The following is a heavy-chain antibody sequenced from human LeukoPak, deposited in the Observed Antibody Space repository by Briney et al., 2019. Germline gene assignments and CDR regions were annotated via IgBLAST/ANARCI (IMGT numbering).Heavy chain of an antibody. D-gene: IGHD3-10*01. CDR1: GFTFSSYG. CDR3: AKDRTPLWFGEFHDY. CDR2: ISYDGSNK. J-gene: IGHJ4*02. V-gene: IGHV3-30*18. Sequence: PGGSLRLSCAASGFTFSSYGMHWVRQAPGKGLEWVAVISYDGSNKYYADSVKGRFTISRDNSKNTLYLQMNSLRAEDTAVYYCAKDRTPLWFGEFHDYWGQGTLVTVSS.